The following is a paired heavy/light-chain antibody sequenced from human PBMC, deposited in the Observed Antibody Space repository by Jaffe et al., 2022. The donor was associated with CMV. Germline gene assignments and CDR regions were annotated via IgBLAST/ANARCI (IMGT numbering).Heavy chain of an antibody. CDR1: GGFSSSYY. CDR3: ARHGGGYNNGFPGSRFDH. D-gene: IGHD5-18*01. V-gene: IGHV4-59*08. Sequence: QVQLQESGPGLVKPSETLSLTCTVSGGFSSSYYWSWIRQPPGKGLEWIGYISNSGTTAYNPSLKSRVTISLDRSKNHFSLKVTSVTAADTAVYFCARHGGGYNNGFPGSRFDHWGQGSLVTVS. CDR2: ISNSGTT. J-gene: IGHJ4*02.
Light chain of an antibody. V-gene: IGKV1-33*01. Sequence: DIQMTQSPSSLSASVGDRVIITCQASQDISNYLNWYQQKPGEAPKVLIYDASILETGVPPRISGWGSGTDFTLIISSLQAEDIATYYCQQYGNLPWTFGQGTKVEIK. J-gene: IGKJ1*01. CDR3: QQYGNLPWT. CDR2: DAS. CDR1: QDISNY.